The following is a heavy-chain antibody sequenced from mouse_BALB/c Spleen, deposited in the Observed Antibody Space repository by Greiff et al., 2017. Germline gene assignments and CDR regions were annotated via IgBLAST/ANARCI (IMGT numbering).Heavy chain of an antibody. J-gene: IGHJ4*01. Sequence: EVKLQESGPGLVKPSQSLSLTCTVTGYSITSDYAWNWIRQFPGNKLEWMGYISYSGSTSYNPSLKSRISITRDTSKNQFFLQLNSVTTEDTATYYCARYGNYVGDYWGQGTSVTVSS. D-gene: IGHD2-1*01. CDR3: ARYGNYVGDY. CDR2: ISYSGST. CDR1: GYSITSDYA. V-gene: IGHV3-2*02.